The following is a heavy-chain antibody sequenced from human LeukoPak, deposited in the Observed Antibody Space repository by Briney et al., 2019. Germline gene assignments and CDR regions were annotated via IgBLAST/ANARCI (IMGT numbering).Heavy chain of an antibody. CDR1: GGSISSGSYY. D-gene: IGHD3-10*01. V-gene: IGHV4-61*02. CDR2: IYTSGST. J-gene: IGHJ5*02. Sequence: SETLSLTCTVSGGSISSGSYYWSWIRQPAGKGLEWIGRIYTSGSTNYNPSLKSRVTISVDTSKNQFSLKLSSVTAADTAVYYCARETRHVLWFGEAPVWFDPWGQGTLVTVSS. CDR3: ARETRHVLWFGEAPVWFDP.